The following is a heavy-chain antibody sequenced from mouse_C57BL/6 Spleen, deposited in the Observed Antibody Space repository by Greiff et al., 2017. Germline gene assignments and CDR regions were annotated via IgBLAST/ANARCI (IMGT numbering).Heavy chain of an antibody. J-gene: IGHJ2*01. CDR2: IYPGDGDT. V-gene: IGHV1-82*01. D-gene: IGHD2-5*01. CDR1: GYAFSSSW. CDR3: AREGAYYSNYGYFDY. Sequence: VKLVESGPELVKPGASVKISCKASGYAFSSSWMNWVKQRPGKGLEWIGRIYPGDGDTNYNGKFKGKATLTADKSSSTAYMQLSSLTSEDSAVYFCAREGAYYSNYGYFDYWGQGTTLTVSS.